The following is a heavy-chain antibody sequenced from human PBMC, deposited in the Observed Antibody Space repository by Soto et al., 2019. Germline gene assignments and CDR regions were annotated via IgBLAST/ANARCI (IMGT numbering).Heavy chain of an antibody. V-gene: IGHV5-51*01. CDR2: IYPGDSDT. D-gene: IGHD2-15*01. CDR1: GYSFTSYW. Sequence: PGEALKISCKGSGYSFTSYWIGWVRQMPGKGLEWMGIIYPGDSDTRYSPSFQGQVTISADKSISTAYLQWSSLKASDTAMYYCARQGGYCSGGSCYFKVSWFDPWGQGTLVTVS. J-gene: IGHJ5*02. CDR3: ARQGGYCSGGSCYFKVSWFDP.